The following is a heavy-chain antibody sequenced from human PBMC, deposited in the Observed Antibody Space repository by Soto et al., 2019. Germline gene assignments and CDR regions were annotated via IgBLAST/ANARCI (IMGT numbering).Heavy chain of an antibody. Sequence: GGSLRLSCEVTGLTFSMYSMSWVRRSPGKGLEWVAKIPQDGVDGHYADSVKGRFIISRDNGKNSLHLQLNNLRAEDTAVYYCARDHLILPAHDFFYGSDVWGRGATVTVSS. CDR3: ARDHLILPAHDFFYGSDV. J-gene: IGHJ6*02. CDR1: GLTFSMYS. D-gene: IGHD2-21*02. CDR2: IPQDGVDG. V-gene: IGHV3-7*03.